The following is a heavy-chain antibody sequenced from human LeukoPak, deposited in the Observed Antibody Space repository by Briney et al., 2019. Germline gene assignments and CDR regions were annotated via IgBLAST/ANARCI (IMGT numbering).Heavy chain of an antibody. V-gene: IGHV1-69*05. CDR1: GGTFSSYA. D-gene: IGHD3-16*02. J-gene: IGHJ4*02. CDR2: IIPIFGTA. Sequence: SVKVSCKASGGTFSSYAISWVRQAPGQGLEWMGGIIPIFGTANYAQKFQGRVTITTDESTSTAYMELSSLRSEDTAVYYCAREASSFGGVIVNDYWGQGTLVTVSS. CDR3: AREASSFGGVIVNDY.